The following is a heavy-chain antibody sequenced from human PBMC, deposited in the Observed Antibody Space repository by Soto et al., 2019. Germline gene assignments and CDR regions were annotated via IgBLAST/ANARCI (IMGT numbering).Heavy chain of an antibody. V-gene: IGHV1-18*01. J-gene: IGHJ6*02. Sequence: PVPVSCKTSWYSFTRDVISWVRKNKGQGLEWMGWISAYNGNTNYAQKLQGRVTMTTDTSTSTAYMELRSLRSDDTAVYYCARYDFWSGYGPDYYYYGMDVWGQGTTVTVSS. CDR1: WYSFTRDV. CDR2: ISAYNGNT. CDR3: ARYDFWSGYGPDYYYYGMDV. D-gene: IGHD3-3*01.